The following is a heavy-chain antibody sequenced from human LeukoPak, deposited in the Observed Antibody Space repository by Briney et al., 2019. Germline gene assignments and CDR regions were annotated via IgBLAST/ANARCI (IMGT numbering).Heavy chain of an antibody. CDR3: AKEAVAGMEFDY. V-gene: IGHV3-30*02. CDR1: GFTFSSYG. D-gene: IGHD6-19*01. Sequence: GGSLRLSCAASGFTFSSYGMHWFRQAPGKGLEWVAFIRYDGSNKYYADSVKGRFTISRDNSKNTLYLQMNSLRAEDTAVYYCAKEAVAGMEFDYWGQGTLVTVSS. CDR2: IRYDGSNK. J-gene: IGHJ4*02.